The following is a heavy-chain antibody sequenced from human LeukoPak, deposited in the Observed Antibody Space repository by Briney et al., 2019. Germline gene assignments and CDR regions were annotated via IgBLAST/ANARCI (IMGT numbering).Heavy chain of an antibody. V-gene: IGHV1-18*01. Sequence: ASVKASCKASGYTFTSYGISWVRQAPGQGLEWMGWISAYNGNTNYAQKLQGRVTMTTDTSTSAAYMELRSLRSDDTAVYYCARDNTMVRGVNYYYYYHMDVWGKGTTVTVSS. D-gene: IGHD3-10*01. CDR2: ISAYNGNT. CDR3: ARDNTMVRGVNYYYYYHMDV. J-gene: IGHJ6*03. CDR1: GYTFTSYG.